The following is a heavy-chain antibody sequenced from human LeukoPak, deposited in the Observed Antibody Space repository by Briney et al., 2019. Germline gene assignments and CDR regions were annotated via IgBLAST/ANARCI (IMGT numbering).Heavy chain of an antibody. CDR3: AREGGVGHGSAYFDY. V-gene: IGHV3-30*04. D-gene: IGHD3-3*01. CDR1: GFTFSTYA. CDR2: ISYDGSAK. J-gene: IGHJ4*02. Sequence: PGRSLRLSCAASGFTFSTYAIHWVRQAPGKGLEWVAVISYDGSAKYYADSVKGRFTISRDNSENTVYLQMNSLRAEDTAVYYCAREGGVGHGSAYFDYWGQGTLVTVSS.